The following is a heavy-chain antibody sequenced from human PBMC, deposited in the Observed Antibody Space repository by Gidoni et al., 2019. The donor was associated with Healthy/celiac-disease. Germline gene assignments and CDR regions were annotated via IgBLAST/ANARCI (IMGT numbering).Heavy chain of an antibody. D-gene: IGHD2-15*01. Sequence: QVQLQESGPGLVTPSETLSLTCAVSGYSISSGYYWGWIRQPPGKGLEWIGSIYHSGSTYYNPSLKSRVTISVDTSKNQFSLKLSSVTAADTAVYYCARVRWYCSGGSCYSLARGAFDIWGQGTMVTVSS. CDR3: ARVRWYCSGGSCYSLARGAFDI. CDR2: IYHSGST. CDR1: GYSISSGYY. V-gene: IGHV4-38-2*01. J-gene: IGHJ3*02.